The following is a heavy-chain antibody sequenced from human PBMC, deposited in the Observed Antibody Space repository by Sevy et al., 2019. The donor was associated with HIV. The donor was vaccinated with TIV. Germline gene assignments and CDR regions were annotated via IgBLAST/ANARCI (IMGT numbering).Heavy chain of an antibody. D-gene: IGHD1-26*01. CDR3: SAGVGMSDFDY. CDR1: GFTFSNAW. Sequence: GGFLRLSCAASGFTFSNAWMSWVRQAPGKGLEWVGRIKSKSDGGTRDFAAPAKGRFIISRDDSKSMLYLQMSSLKTEDTALYYCSAGVGMSDFDYWGRGTQVTVSS. V-gene: IGHV3-15*01. CDR2: IKSKSDGGTR. J-gene: IGHJ4*02.